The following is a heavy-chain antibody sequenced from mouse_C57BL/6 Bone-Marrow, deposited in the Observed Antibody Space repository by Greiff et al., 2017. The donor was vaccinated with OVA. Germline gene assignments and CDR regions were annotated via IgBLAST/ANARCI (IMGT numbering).Heavy chain of an antibody. J-gene: IGHJ4*01. V-gene: IGHV1-59*01. CDR3: ARGRGYAMDY. CDR1: GYTFTSYW. Sequence: QVQLQQPGAELVRPGTSVKLSCKASGYTFTSYWMHWVKQRPGQGLEWIGVIDTSDSYTNYNQKFKGKATMTVDTSSSTAYMQLSSLTSEDSAVYYCARGRGYAMDYWGQGTSVTVSS. CDR2: IDTSDSYT.